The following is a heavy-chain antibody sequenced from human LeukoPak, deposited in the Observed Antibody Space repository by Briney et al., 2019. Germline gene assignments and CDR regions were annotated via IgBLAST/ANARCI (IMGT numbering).Heavy chain of an antibody. Sequence: SVKVSCKASGGTFSSYAISWVRQAPGQGLEWMGGMIPIFGTANYAQKFQGRVTITTDESTSTVYMELSSLRSEDTAVYYCAALKMATTKVIRSDFDYWGQGTLVTVSS. D-gene: IGHD5-24*01. CDR2: MIPIFGTA. J-gene: IGHJ4*02. V-gene: IGHV1-69*05. CDR3: AALKMATTKVIRSDFDY. CDR1: GGTFSSYA.